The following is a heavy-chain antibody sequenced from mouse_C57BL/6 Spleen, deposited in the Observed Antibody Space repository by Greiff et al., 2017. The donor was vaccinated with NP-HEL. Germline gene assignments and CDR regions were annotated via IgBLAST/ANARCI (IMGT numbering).Heavy chain of an antibody. CDR3: ASDTTVVAPFAY. J-gene: IGHJ3*01. CDR1: GYTFTSYW. CDR2: IDPSDSYT. Sequence: QVQLQQPGAELVRPGTSVKLSCKASGYTFTSYWMHWVKQRPGQGLEWIGVIDPSDSYTNYNQKFKGKDTLTVDTSSSTAYMQLSSLTSKDSAVYYCASDTTVVAPFAYWGQGTLVTVSA. V-gene: IGHV1-59*01. D-gene: IGHD1-1*01.